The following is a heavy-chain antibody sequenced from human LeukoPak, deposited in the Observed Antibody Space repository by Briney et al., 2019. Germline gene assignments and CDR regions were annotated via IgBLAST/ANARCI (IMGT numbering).Heavy chain of an antibody. Sequence: SETLSLTCTVSGGSISSYYWSWIRQPPGKGLEWIGYIYYSGSTNYNPSLKSRVTISVDTSKNQFSLKLSSVTAADTAVYYCARQWLVILSDAFDIWGPGTMVIVSS. CDR2: IYYSGST. J-gene: IGHJ3*02. D-gene: IGHD6-19*01. CDR3: ARQWLVILSDAFDI. V-gene: IGHV4-59*08. CDR1: GGSISSYY.